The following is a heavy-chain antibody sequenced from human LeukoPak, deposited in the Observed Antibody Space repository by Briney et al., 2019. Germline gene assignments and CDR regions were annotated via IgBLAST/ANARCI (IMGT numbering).Heavy chain of an antibody. CDR1: GFTFSSYA. Sequence: PGGSLRLSCAASGFTFSSYAMSWVRQAPGKGLEWVSAISGSGGSTYYADSVKGRFTISRDNSKNTLYLQMNSLRAEDTAVYYCAKTPNWNYIPYYFDYWGQGTLVTVSS. CDR3: AKTPNWNYIPYYFDY. D-gene: IGHD1-7*01. J-gene: IGHJ4*02. CDR2: ISGSGGST. V-gene: IGHV3-23*01.